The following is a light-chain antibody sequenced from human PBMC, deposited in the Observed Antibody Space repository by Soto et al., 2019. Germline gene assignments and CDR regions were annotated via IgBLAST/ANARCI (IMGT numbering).Light chain of an antibody. V-gene: IGLV2-11*01. Sequence: QSALTQPRSVSGSPGQPVTISCTGTSSDVGGYKYVSWYQHHPGKAPKLMIYDVSERPSGVPDRFSGSKSGNTASLTISSLLAEDEADYYCCSFAGSHSVVFGGGTKVTVL. CDR2: DVS. CDR3: CSFAGSHSVV. J-gene: IGLJ3*02. CDR1: SSDVGGYKY.